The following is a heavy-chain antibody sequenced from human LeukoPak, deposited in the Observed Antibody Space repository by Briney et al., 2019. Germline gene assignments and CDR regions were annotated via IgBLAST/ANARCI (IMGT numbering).Heavy chain of an antibody. J-gene: IGHJ4*02. CDR3: QREVWFGELWYVY. D-gene: IGHD3-10*01. V-gene: IGHV3-23*01. Sequence: GGSLRLSCAASGFTFSSYAMSWVRQAPGKGLEWVSAISGSGGSTYYADSVKGRFTISRDNSKNTLYLQMNSLRAEDTAVYYCQREVWFGELWYVYWGQGTLVTVSS. CDR2: ISGSGGST. CDR1: GFTFSSYA.